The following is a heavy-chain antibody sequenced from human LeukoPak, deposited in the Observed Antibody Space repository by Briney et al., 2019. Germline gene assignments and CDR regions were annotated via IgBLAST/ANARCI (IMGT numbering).Heavy chain of an antibody. V-gene: IGHV1-24*01. CDR2: FDPEDGET. J-gene: IGHJ6*02. CDR3: ATVGRVVVAATPGYYYGMDV. CDR1: GYTLTELS. D-gene: IGHD2-15*01. Sequence: ASVKVSCKVSGYTLTELSMHWVRRAPGKGLEWMGGFDPEDGETIYAQKFQGRVTMTEDTSTDTAYMELSSLRSEDTAVYYCATVGRVVVAATPGYYYGMDVWGQGTTVTVSS.